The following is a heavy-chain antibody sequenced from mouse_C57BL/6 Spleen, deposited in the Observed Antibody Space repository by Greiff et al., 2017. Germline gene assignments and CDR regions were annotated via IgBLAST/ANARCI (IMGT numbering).Heavy chain of an antibody. CDR2: SRNKANDYTT. D-gene: IGHD1-1*01. CDR3: ARDALPTVVEEYWYFDV. CDR1: GFTFSDFY. Sequence: EVKLMESGGGLVQSGRSLRLSCATSGFTFSDFYMEWVRQAPGKGLEWIAASRNKANDYTTEYSASVKGRFIVSRDTSQSILYLQMNALRAEDTAIYYCARDALPTVVEEYWYFDVWGTGTTVTVSS. J-gene: IGHJ1*03. V-gene: IGHV7-1*01.